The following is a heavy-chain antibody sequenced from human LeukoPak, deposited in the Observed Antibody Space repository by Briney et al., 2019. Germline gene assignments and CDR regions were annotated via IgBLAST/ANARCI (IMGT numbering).Heavy chain of an antibody. Sequence: SETLSLTCTVSGGSISSGTYFWSWIRQPAGKGLEWIGRIYTSGSTNYNPSLKSRVTMSVDTSRNQFSLRLSFVTAADTAVYYCASEVPASIDYFQHWGQGTLVTVSS. V-gene: IGHV4-61*02. CDR3: ASEVPASIDYFQH. CDR2: IYTSGST. D-gene: IGHD2-2*02. J-gene: IGHJ1*01. CDR1: GGSISSGTYF.